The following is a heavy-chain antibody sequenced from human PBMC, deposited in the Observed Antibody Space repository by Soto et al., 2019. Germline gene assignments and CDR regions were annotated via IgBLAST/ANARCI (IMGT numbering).Heavy chain of an antibody. V-gene: IGHV4-4*02. Sequence: PSETLSLTCAVSGGSISSRNWWSWVRQPPGKGLEWIGEIYHSGSTNYNPSLKSRVTISVDTSKNQFSLKLSSVTAADTAVYYCARGTTVTNIDYWGQGTLVTVSS. J-gene: IGHJ4*02. D-gene: IGHD4-17*01. CDR1: GGSISSRNW. CDR2: IYHSGST. CDR3: ARGTTVTNIDY.